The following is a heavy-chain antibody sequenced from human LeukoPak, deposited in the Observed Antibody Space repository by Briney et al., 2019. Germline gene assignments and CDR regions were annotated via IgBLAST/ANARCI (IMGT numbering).Heavy chain of an antibody. V-gene: IGHV3-21*01. Sequence: PGGSLRLSCAASGFTFSSYSMNWVRQAPGKGLEWVSSISSSSSYIYYADSVKGRFTISRDNAKNSLYLQMNSLRAEDTAVYYCARDRGGVLEYSSSHFDYWGQGTLVTVSS. CDR2: ISSSSSYI. J-gene: IGHJ4*02. D-gene: IGHD6-6*01. CDR3: ARDRGGVLEYSSSHFDY. CDR1: GFTFSSYS.